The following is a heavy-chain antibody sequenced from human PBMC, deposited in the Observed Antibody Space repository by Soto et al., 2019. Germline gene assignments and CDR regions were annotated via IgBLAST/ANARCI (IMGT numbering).Heavy chain of an antibody. D-gene: IGHD2-15*01. CDR3: VRRMASPDQ. CDR1: GFTFSDYE. V-gene: IGHV3-48*03. Sequence: GGSLRLSCTASGFTFSDYEMNWVRQAPGKGLEWVSYITSGGRSIYYADSVKGRFIISRDNAENSLYLQMNSLRHEDTAVYYCVRRMASPDQWGQGTLVTVSS. CDR2: ITSGGRSI. J-gene: IGHJ4*02.